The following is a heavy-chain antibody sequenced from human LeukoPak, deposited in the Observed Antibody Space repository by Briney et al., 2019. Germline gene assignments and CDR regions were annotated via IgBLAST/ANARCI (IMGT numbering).Heavy chain of an antibody. V-gene: IGHV3-33*06. Sequence: GGSLRLSCAASGFTFSSYGMHWVRQAPGKGLEWVAILWYDGSNTYYADSVKGRFTISRDNSKNTVYVQMNNLRAEDTAVYYCAKARYSNYAGGFDYWGQGTLVSVSS. CDR2: LWYDGSNT. D-gene: IGHD4-11*01. CDR3: AKARYSNYAGGFDY. CDR1: GFTFSSYG. J-gene: IGHJ4*02.